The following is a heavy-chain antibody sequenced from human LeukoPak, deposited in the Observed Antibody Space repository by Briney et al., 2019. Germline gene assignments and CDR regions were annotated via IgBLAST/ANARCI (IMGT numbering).Heavy chain of an antibody. CDR2: IIPIFGTA. CDR1: GGTFSSDA. J-gene: IGHJ4*02. CDR3: ATEPGKTAMVKS. V-gene: IGHV1-69*01. Sequence: ASVKVSCKASGGTFSSDAISWVRQAPGQGLEWMGGIIPIFGTANYAQKFQGRVTITAVESTSTAYMELSSLRSEDTAVYYCATEPGKTAMVKSWGQGTLVTVSS. D-gene: IGHD5-18*01.